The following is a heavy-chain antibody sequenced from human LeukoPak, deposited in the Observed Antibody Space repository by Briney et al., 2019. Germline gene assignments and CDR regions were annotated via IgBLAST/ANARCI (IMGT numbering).Heavy chain of an antibody. V-gene: IGHV4-34*01. J-gene: IGHJ5*02. Sequence: SETLSLTCAVYGGSFSGYYWSWIRQPPGKGLEWIGEINHSGSTNFNPSLKSRVTISVDTYKNQCSLKLSSVTAADTAVYYCARSGPRIAVAGMLGWFDPWGQGTLVTVSS. CDR2: INHSGST. CDR3: ARSGPRIAVAGMLGWFDP. D-gene: IGHD6-19*01. CDR1: GGSFSGYY.